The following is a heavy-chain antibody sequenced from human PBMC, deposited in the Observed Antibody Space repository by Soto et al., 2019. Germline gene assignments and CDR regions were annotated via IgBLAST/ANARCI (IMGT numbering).Heavy chain of an antibody. D-gene: IGHD2-2*01. CDR2: IIPIFGTA. Sequence: QVQLVESGAEVKKPGSSVKVSCKASGGTFSSYAISWVRQAPGQGLEWMGGIIPIFGTANYAQKFQGRVTITADEYTSTAYMELSSLRSEDTAVYYCAREGGSYCISTSCYNWFDPWGQGTLVTVSS. CDR3: AREGGSYCISTSCYNWFDP. J-gene: IGHJ5*02. CDR1: GGTFSSYA. V-gene: IGHV1-69*12.